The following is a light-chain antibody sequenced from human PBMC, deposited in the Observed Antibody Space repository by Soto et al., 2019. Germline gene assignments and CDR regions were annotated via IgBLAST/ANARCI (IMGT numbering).Light chain of an antibody. CDR2: GVS. V-gene: IGKV3-11*01. CDR1: QSLRSS. CDR3: QQRSKWPLT. J-gene: IGKJ4*01. Sequence: ETMMTQSPDTLSVSLGERATLSCRASQSLRSSLAWYQQKPGQAPRLLIYGVSSRATGIPDRFSGSGSGTDFTLTISSLEPEDFAVYYCQQRSKWPLTFGGGTKVDIK.